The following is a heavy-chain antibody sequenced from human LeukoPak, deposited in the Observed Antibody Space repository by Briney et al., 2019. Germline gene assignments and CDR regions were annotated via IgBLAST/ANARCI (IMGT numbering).Heavy chain of an antibody. CDR1: GYSISSGYF. V-gene: IGHV4-38-2*02. CDR3: ARDLMGYYYDSSGYQDAFDI. D-gene: IGHD3-22*01. Sequence: SETLSLTCTVSGYSISSGYFWGWIRQPPGKGLEWIGSIYHSGSTYYNPSLKSRVTISVDTSKNQFSLKLSSVTAADTAVYYCARDLMGYYYDSSGYQDAFDIWGQGTMVTVSS. CDR2: IYHSGST. J-gene: IGHJ3*02.